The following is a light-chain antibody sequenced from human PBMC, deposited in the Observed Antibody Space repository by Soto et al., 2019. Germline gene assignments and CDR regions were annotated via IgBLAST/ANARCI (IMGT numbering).Light chain of an antibody. CDR2: DAS. CDR1: QSISSW. V-gene: IGKV1-5*01. CDR3: QQYNSYSWT. J-gene: IGKJ1*01. Sequence: DIQMTQSPSTLSASVGDRVTITCRASQSISSWLAWYQQKPGKAPKLLIYDASSLESGVPSRFSGGGSGTEFTLTISSLKPDDFATYYCQQYNSYSWTFGQGTKVEIK.